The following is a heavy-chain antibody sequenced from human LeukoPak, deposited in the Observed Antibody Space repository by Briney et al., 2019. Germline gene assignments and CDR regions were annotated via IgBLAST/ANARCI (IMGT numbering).Heavy chain of an antibody. CDR2: ISYGGSNT. V-gene: IGHV3-30-3*01. Sequence: PGGSLRLSCAASGFTFSNYGMHWVRQAPGKGLEWVAVISYGGSNTYYADSVKGRFTISRDNSENTLYLQMNSLRAEDTAVYYCARALGPLLGGLDNWGQGTLVTVSS. CDR1: GFTFSNYG. J-gene: IGHJ4*02. D-gene: IGHD1-26*01. CDR3: ARALGPLLGGLDN.